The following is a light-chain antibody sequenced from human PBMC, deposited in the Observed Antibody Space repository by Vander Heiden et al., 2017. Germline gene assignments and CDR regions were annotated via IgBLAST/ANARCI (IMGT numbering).Light chain of an antibody. V-gene: IGKV3-11*01. Sequence: VLTQSPATLSLSPGERATLSCMASQIVGSYLAWYQQQPGQALRPLIYDASNRASEIPARLSCSGSGTDFTLTISSLEPEAVAVSYCQWRRNCTLGFTFGQGTRLDIK. CDR1: QIVGSY. J-gene: IGKJ5*01. CDR3: QWRRNCTLGFT. CDR2: DAS.